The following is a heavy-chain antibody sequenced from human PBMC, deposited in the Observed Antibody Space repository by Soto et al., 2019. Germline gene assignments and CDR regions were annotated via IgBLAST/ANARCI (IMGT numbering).Heavy chain of an antibody. Sequence: QVQLVESGGGVVQPGRSLRLSCAASGFTFSSYGMHWVRQAPGKGLEWVAVIWYDGSNKYYADSVKGRFTISRDNSKNTLYLQMNSLRAEDTAVYYCARAPFWSGSWGHGTLVTVSS. CDR1: GFTFSSYG. V-gene: IGHV3-33*01. CDR3: ARAPFWSGS. J-gene: IGHJ5*01. D-gene: IGHD3-3*01. CDR2: IWYDGSNK.